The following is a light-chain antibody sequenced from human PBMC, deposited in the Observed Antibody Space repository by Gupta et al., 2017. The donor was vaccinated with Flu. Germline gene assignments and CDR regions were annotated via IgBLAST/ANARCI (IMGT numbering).Light chain of an antibody. Sequence: IQMTQSPSTLSASVGDRVTITCRASQSIGNWLAWYQQKPGKSPKILISKASSLESGIPSRFGGSGSGTEFTLTISSLHPDDYATYYCQQYSTYPWAFGQGTKVEV. J-gene: IGKJ1*01. CDR2: KAS. CDR3: QQYSTYPWA. V-gene: IGKV1-5*03. CDR1: QSIGNW.